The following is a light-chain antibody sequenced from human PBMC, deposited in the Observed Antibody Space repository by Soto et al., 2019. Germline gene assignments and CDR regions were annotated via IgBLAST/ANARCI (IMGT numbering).Light chain of an antibody. CDR2: AAS. V-gene: IGKV3-20*01. Sequence: EIVLTQSPGTLSLSPGEGATLSCRASQSVSSNFLAWYQQKPGQAPRLLIYAASSRATGISDRFSGSGSETDFTFTIRRLEPEDFAVYYCQQYGGSPRTFGQGTKVEVK. CDR1: QSVSSNF. CDR3: QQYGGSPRT. J-gene: IGKJ1*01.